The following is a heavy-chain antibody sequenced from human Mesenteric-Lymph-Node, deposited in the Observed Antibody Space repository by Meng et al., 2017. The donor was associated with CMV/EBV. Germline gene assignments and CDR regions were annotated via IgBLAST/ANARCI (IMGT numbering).Heavy chain of an antibody. CDR3: ARSWLLNFFDY. V-gene: IGHV4-4*02. CDR1: GGSISNSNW. CDR2: IYRSGST. J-gene: IGHJ4*02. D-gene: IGHD6-19*01. Sequence: GSLRLSCAVTGGSISNSNWWSWVRQPPGKGLEWIGGIYRSGSTNYNPSLKSRVTISVDTSKNQISLRLTSVTAADTAVYYCARSWLLNFFDYWGQGMLVTVSS.